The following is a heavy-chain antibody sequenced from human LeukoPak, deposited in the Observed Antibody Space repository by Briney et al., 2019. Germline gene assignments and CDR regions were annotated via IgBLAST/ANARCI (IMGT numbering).Heavy chain of an antibody. V-gene: IGHV4-59*03. CDR1: GGSISSYY. CDR3: AGVIYDSSGTRLNP. J-gene: IGHJ5*02. D-gene: IGHD3-22*01. CDR2: IYYSGST. Sequence: SETLSLTCTVSGGSISSYYWSWIRQPPGKGLEWIGYIYYSGSTNYNPSLKSRVTISVDTSKNQFSLKLSSVTAADTAVYYCAGVIYDSSGTRLNPWGQGTLVTVSS.